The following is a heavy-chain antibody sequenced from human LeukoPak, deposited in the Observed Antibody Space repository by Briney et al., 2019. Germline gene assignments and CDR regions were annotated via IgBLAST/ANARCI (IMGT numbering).Heavy chain of an antibody. CDR1: GFTFSSYW. V-gene: IGHV3-74*01. D-gene: IGHD5-12*01. Sequence: GGSLRLSCAASGFTFSSYWMHWVRQAPGKGLVWVSRINSDGSSTSYADSVKGRFTISRDNAKNLLYLQMSSLRAEDTAVYCCAKPITITGATDGFDIWGQGAKVIVSS. CDR2: INSDGSST. CDR3: AKPITITGATDGFDI. J-gene: IGHJ3*02.